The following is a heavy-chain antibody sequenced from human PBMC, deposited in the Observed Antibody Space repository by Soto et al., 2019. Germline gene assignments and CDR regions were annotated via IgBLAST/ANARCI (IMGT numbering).Heavy chain of an antibody. V-gene: IGHV3-23*01. Sequence: VGSLRLSCVASGFTFSRYTMSWVRQAPGKGLEWVSGISGSGESTYYADSVKGRFTISRDNSKNPLYLQMNSLRAEDTAVYYCAKGSHDYSYYFDYWGQGTLVTVSS. CDR1: GFTFSRYT. CDR3: AKGSHDYSYYFDY. D-gene: IGHD3-16*01. J-gene: IGHJ4*02. CDR2: ISGSGEST.